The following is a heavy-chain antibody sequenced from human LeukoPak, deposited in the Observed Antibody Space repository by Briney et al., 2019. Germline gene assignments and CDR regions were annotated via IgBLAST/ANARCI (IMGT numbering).Heavy chain of an antibody. J-gene: IGHJ6*02. CDR2: IYRGGST. V-gene: IGHV3-66*01. Sequence: GGSLRLSCAASGFTVSSNYMSWVRQAPGKGLEWISIIYRGGSTYYADSVKGRFTISRDNSENTLYLQMNSLRAEDTAVYYCARALVVDYYYYYGMDVWGQGTTVTVSS. CDR3: ARALVVDYYYYYGMDV. D-gene: IGHD2-21*01. CDR1: GFTVSSNY.